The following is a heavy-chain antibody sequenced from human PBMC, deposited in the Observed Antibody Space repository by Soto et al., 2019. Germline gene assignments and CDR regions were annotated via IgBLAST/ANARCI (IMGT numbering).Heavy chain of an antibody. V-gene: IGHV3-30*18. J-gene: IGHJ5*02. CDR1: GFTFSSYG. CDR3: AKEYGVTIFGVVIIPEDRWFDP. CDR2: ISYDGSNK. Sequence: GGSLRLSCAASGFTFSSYGMHWVRQAPGKGLEWVAVISYDGSNKYYADSVKGRFTISRDNSKNTLYLQMNSLRAEDTAVYYCAKEYGVTIFGVVIIPEDRWFDPWGQGTLVTVS. D-gene: IGHD3-3*01.